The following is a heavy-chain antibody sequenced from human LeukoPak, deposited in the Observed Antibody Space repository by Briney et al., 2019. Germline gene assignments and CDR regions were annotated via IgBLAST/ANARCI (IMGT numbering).Heavy chain of an antibody. CDR1: GGSISSGGYY. J-gene: IGHJ5*02. Sequence: SQTLSLTCTVSGGSISSGGYYWSWIRQHPGKGLEWIGYIYYSGSTYYNPSLKSGVTISVDTSKNQFSLKLSSVTAADTAVYYCARDYPGIAAAGRRGYWFDPWGQGTLVTVSS. V-gene: IGHV4-31*03. CDR2: IYYSGST. D-gene: IGHD6-13*01. CDR3: ARDYPGIAAAGRRGYWFDP.